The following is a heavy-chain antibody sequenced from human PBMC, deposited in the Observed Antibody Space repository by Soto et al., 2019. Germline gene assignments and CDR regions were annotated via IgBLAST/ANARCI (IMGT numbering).Heavy chain of an antibody. CDR1: GFTFSNYG. V-gene: IGHV3-33*01. CDR3: ASDIVGASDSYGLDV. Sequence: XESLSLSCAASGFTFSNYGMHWVRQAPGKGLEWVAIIWHDGNNKYYADSVRGRFIISRDNSKNRLYLQMNSLRAEDTAVYYCASDIVGASDSYGLDVWGQGTPVTVSS. J-gene: IGHJ6*02. CDR2: IWHDGNNK. D-gene: IGHD1-26*01.